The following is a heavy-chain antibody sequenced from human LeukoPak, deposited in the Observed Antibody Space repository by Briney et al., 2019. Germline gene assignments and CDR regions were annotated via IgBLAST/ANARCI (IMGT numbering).Heavy chain of an antibody. CDR2: ISYDGSNK. Sequence: PGGSLRLSCAASGFTFSSYGMHWVRQAPGKGLEWVAGISYDGSNKYYADSVKGRFTISRDNSKNTLYLQMNSLRAEDTAVYYCAKFYGSGSYKFDYWGQGTLVTVSS. V-gene: IGHV3-30*18. CDR1: GFTFSSYG. CDR3: AKFYGSGSYKFDY. D-gene: IGHD3-10*01. J-gene: IGHJ4*02.